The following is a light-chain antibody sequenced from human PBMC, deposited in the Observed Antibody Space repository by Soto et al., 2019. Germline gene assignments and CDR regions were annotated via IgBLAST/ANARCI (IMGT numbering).Light chain of an antibody. CDR1: SSNIGRDT. Sequence: QLVLTQPPSASGTPGQRVTISCSGSSSNIGRDTVNWYQQLPGTAPKLLIYSNDQRPSGVPDRFSGSKSGTSASLAISGLQSEDEADYYCASWDGSLSGYVFGSGTKLTVL. V-gene: IGLV1-44*01. CDR2: SND. CDR3: ASWDGSLSGYV. J-gene: IGLJ1*01.